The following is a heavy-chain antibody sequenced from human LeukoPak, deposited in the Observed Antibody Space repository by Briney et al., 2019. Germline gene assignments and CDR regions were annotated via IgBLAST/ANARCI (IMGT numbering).Heavy chain of an antibody. V-gene: IGHV1-24*01. D-gene: IGHD3-22*01. CDR1: GYTLTELS. Sequence: ASVKVSCKVSGYTLTELSMHWVRQAPGKGLEWMGGFDPEDGETIYAQKFQGRVTMTEDTSTDTAYMELSSLRSEGTAVYYCATDLDSSGYFGAFDIWGQGTMVTVSS. CDR3: ATDLDSSGYFGAFDI. J-gene: IGHJ3*02. CDR2: FDPEDGET.